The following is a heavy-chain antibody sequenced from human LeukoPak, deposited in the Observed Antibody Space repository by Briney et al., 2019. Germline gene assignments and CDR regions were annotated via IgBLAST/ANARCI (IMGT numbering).Heavy chain of an antibody. CDR1: GFTFSSYS. CDR3: AKDAIYSSSQDRRYYYYGMDV. V-gene: IGHV3-30*18. CDR2: ISYDGSDK. J-gene: IGHJ6*02. Sequence: GGSLRLSCAASGFTFSSYSMNWVRQAPGKGLEWVAVISYDGSDKYYADSVKGRFTISRDNSKNTLYLQMNSLRAEDTAVYYCAKDAIYSSSQDRRYYYYGMDVWGQGTTVTVSS. D-gene: IGHD6-13*01.